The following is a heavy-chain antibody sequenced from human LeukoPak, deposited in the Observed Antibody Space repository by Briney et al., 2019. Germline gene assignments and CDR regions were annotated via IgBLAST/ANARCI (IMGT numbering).Heavy chain of an antibody. Sequence: SGGSRRLPCAASGFTFSDYYMSWIRQAPGKGLGWVSYISSSGSTIYYADSVKGRFTISRDNAKNSLYLQMNSLRAEDTAVYYCARSHGPDPDAFDIWGQGTMVTVSS. D-gene: IGHD5-24*01. CDR3: ARSHGPDPDAFDI. CDR1: GFTFSDYY. V-gene: IGHV3-11*01. J-gene: IGHJ3*02. CDR2: ISSSGSTI.